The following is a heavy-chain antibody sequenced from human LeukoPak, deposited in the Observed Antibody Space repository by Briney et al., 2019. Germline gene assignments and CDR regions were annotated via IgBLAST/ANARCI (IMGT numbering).Heavy chain of an antibody. J-gene: IGHJ6*02. Sequence: SETLSLTCAVSGGSISSSNWWSWVRQPPGKGLEWIGEIYHSGSTNYNPSLKSRVTISVDKSKNQFSLKLSSVTAADTAVYYCARDRELVTPTPYGMDVWGQGTTVTVSS. CDR2: IYHSGST. D-gene: IGHD2-21*02. V-gene: IGHV4-4*02. CDR3: ARDRELVTPTPYGMDV. CDR1: GGSISSSNW.